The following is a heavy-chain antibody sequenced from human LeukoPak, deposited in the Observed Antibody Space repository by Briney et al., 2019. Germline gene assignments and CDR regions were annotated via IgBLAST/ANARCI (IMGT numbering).Heavy chain of an antibody. Sequence: PGGSLRLSCAASGFTFSSYWMAWVRQAPGKGLEWVSYISSSGSTIYYADSVKGRFTISRDNAKNSLFLQMNSLRAEDTAVYYCSRARLVEYYYYYMDVWGKGTAVTISS. CDR2: ISSSGSTI. J-gene: IGHJ6*03. V-gene: IGHV3-48*04. D-gene: IGHD3-9*01. CDR3: SRARLVEYYYYYMDV. CDR1: GFTFSSYW.